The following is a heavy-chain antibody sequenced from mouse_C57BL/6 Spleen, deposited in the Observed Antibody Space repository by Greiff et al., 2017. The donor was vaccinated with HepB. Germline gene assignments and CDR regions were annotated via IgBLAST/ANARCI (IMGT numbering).Heavy chain of an antibody. CDR1: GFTFSDYY. J-gene: IGHJ1*03. V-gene: IGHV5-12*01. CDR2: ISNGGGST. D-gene: IGHD2-2*01. CDR3: ARRGGYDGGYFDV. Sequence: EVMLVESGGGLVQPGGSLKLSCAASGFTFSDYYMYWVRQTPEKRLEWVAYISNGGGSTYYPDTVKGRFTISRDKAKNTLYLQMSRLKSEDTAMYYCARRGGYDGGYFDVWGTGTTVTVSS.